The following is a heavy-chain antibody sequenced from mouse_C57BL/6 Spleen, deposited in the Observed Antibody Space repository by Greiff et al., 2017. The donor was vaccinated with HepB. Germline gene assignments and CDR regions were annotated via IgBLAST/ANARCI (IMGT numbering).Heavy chain of an antibody. V-gene: IGHV1-50*01. CDR3: ARNLYGSSPYFDY. CDR1: GYTFTSYW. J-gene: IGHJ2*01. CDR2: IDPSDSYT. D-gene: IGHD1-1*01. Sequence: VQLQQPGAELVKPGASVKLSCKASGYTFTSYWMQWVKQRPGQGLEWIGEIDPSDSYTNYNQKFKGKATLTVDTSSSTAYMQLSSLTSEDSAVYYCARNLYGSSPYFDYWGQGTTLTVSS.